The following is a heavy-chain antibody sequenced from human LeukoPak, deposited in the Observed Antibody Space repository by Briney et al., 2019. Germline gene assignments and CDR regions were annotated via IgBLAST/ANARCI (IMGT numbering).Heavy chain of an antibody. D-gene: IGHD3-16*02. V-gene: IGHV3-33*01. CDR3: ARERGYRDY. CDR1: GFSFNTHS. J-gene: IGHJ4*02. Sequence: PGRSLRLSCAASGFSFNTHSMHWVRQAPGKGLEWVALIWYDGTNKYYLPSVEGRFTVSRDNAKNSLYLQMNSLRAEDTAVYYCARERGYRDYWGQGTLVTVSS. CDR2: IWYDGTNK.